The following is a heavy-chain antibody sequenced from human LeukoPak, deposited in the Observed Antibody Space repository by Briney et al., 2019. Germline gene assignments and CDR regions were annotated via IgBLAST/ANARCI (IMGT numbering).Heavy chain of an antibody. CDR1: GHTFTNYG. J-gene: IGHJ4*02. Sequence: GASVKVSCKASGHTFTNYGITWVRQAPGQGLEWMGIINPSGGSTSYAQKFQGRVTMTRDTSTSTVYMELSSLRSEDTAVYYCARDPPLYYYDSSGNYWGQGTLVTVSS. D-gene: IGHD3-22*01. CDR3: ARDPPLYYYDSSGNY. V-gene: IGHV1-46*01. CDR2: INPSGGST.